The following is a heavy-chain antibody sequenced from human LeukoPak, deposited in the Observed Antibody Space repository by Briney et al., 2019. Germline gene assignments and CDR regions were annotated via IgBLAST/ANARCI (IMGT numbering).Heavy chain of an antibody. CDR1: GGSISSGDYY. V-gene: IGHV4-30-4*08. Sequence: SETLSLTCTVSGGSISSGDYYWSWIRQPPGKGLEWIGFIYYTGSTYYNPSLKSRVTISLDTSKNQFSLRLNSVTAADTAVYYCAWCPSPGWFDPWGQGTLVTVSS. CDR3: AWCPSPGWFDP. D-gene: IGHD4/OR15-4a*01. CDR2: IYYTGST. J-gene: IGHJ5*02.